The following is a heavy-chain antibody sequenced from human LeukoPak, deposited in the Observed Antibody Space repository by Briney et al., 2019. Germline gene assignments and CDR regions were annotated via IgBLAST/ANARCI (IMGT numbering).Heavy chain of an antibody. J-gene: IGHJ4*02. CDR3: ARVSNTWYQFDY. Sequence: AGRSLRLSCAASGFTFSTYGMHWVRQAPGKGLEWVAIIWYDGSNKYYADSVKGRFTISRDNSKNTLYLQMNSLTAADTAVYYCARVSNTWYQFDYWGQGTLVTVSS. D-gene: IGHD2-2*01. CDR2: IWYDGSNK. CDR1: GFTFSTYG. V-gene: IGHV3-33*01.